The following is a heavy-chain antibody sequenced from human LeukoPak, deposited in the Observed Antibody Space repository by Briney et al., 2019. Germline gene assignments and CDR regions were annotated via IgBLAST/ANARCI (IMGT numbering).Heavy chain of an antibody. D-gene: IGHD3-22*01. CDR1: GYSFTSYW. J-gene: IGHJ3*02. CDR3: ARSRYYDSSGPPAFDI. Sequence: GESLKISCKGTGYSFTSYWIGWVRQMPGKGLEWMGIIYPGDSDTRYSPSFQGQVTISADKSISTAYLQWSSLKASDTAMYYCARSRYYDSSGPPAFDIWGQGTMVTVSS. CDR2: IYPGDSDT. V-gene: IGHV5-51*01.